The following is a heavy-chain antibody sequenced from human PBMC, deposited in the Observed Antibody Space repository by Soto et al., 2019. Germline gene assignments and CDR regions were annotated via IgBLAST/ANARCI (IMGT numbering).Heavy chain of an antibody. J-gene: IGHJ6*02. D-gene: IGHD1-26*01. CDR1: GFTFSDYY. CDR3: ARDRGSKGYYYYGMDV. V-gene: IGHV3-11*01. Sequence: QVQLVESGGGLVKPGGSLRLSCAASGFTFSDYYMSWIRQAPGKGLEWVSYISSSGSTIYYADPVKGRFTISRDNAKNSRDLQMNSLRAEDTAVYYCARDRGSKGYYYYGMDVWGQGTTVTVSS. CDR2: ISSSGSTI.